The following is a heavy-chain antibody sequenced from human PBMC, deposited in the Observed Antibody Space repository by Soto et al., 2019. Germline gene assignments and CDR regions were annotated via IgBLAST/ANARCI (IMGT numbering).Heavy chain of an antibody. J-gene: IGHJ6*02. V-gene: IGHV3-23*01. CDR3: AKDRDGAAAGPTKFYGMDV. D-gene: IGHD6-13*01. CDR2: ISGSGDST. Sequence: ESGGGLVQPGGSLRLSCAASGFTFSSYATSWVRQAPGKGLEWVSVISGSGDSTYYADSVRGRFTISRDNSKNTLYLQMNSLRAEDTAVYYCAKDRDGAAAGPTKFYGMDVWGQGTTVTVSS. CDR1: GFTFSSYA.